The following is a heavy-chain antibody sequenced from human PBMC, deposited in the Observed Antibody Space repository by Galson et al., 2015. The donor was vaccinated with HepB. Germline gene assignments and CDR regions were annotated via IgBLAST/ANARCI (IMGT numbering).Heavy chain of an antibody. V-gene: IGHV3-48*02. CDR2: ISISSTTI. J-gene: IGHJ4*02. CDR3: VKSGDMMATIFAY. D-gene: IGHD5-12*01. Sequence: SLRLSCAASGFTFSRFAMNWVRQAPGKGLEWVSYISISSTTIYYADSVKGRFTISRDNAKNLVFLQMNSLRDGDTALYYCVKSGDMMATIFAYWGQGALVTVSS. CDR1: GFTFSRFA.